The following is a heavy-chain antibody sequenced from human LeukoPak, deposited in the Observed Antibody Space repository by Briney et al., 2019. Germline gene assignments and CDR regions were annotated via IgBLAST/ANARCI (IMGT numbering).Heavy chain of an antibody. J-gene: IGHJ2*01. CDR3: ARKGDFWSGYRSYWYFDL. CDR1: GGSFSGYY. V-gene: IGHV4-34*01. D-gene: IGHD3-3*01. CDR2: INHSGST. Sequence: SETLSLTCAVYGGSFSGYYWSWIGQPPGKGLEWIGEINHSGSTNYNPSLKSRVTISVDTSKNQFSLKLSSVTAADTAVYYCARKGDFWSGYRSYWYFDLWGRGTLVTVSS.